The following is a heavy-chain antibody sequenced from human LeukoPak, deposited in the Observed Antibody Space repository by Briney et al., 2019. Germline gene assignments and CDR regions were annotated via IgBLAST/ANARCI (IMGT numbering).Heavy chain of an antibody. CDR2: INHSGST. Sequence: SETLSLTCAVYGGSFSGYYWSWIRQPPGKGLEWIGEINHSGSTNYNPSLKSRVTISVDTSKNQFSPKLSSVTAADTAVYYCARLPTPPWVRDTAMVNPGFDYWGQGTLVTVSS. D-gene: IGHD5-18*01. J-gene: IGHJ4*02. CDR1: GGSFSGYY. V-gene: IGHV4-34*01. CDR3: ARLPTPPWVRDTAMVNPGFDY.